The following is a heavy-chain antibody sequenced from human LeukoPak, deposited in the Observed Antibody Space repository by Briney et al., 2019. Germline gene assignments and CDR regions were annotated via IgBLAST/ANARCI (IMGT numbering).Heavy chain of an antibody. V-gene: IGHV3-11*05. J-gene: IGHJ4*02. Sequence: GGSLRLSCAASGFTFSDYYMSWLRQAPGKGLEGMSYISPSRRYTNHEDSVKGRFTISRDNADNSLYLQMNSLRGDDTAVYYCSRDRARGIFGCSGGDCYTILHWGRGALVSVSS. CDR3: SRDRARGIFGCSGGDCYTILH. CDR1: GFTFSDYY. CDR2: ISPSRRYT. D-gene: IGHD2-21*02.